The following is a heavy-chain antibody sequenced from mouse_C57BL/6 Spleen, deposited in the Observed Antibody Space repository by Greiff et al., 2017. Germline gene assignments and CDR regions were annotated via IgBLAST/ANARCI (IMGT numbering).Heavy chain of an antibody. V-gene: IGHV5-16*01. CDR2: INYDGSST. Sequence: EVKLMESEGGLVQPGSSMKLSCTASGFTFSDYYMAWVRQVPEKGLEWVANINYDGSSTYYLDSLKSRFIISRDNAKNILYLQMSSLKSEDTATYYCARADYGSRHWYFDVWGTGTTVTVSS. CDR1: GFTFSDYY. J-gene: IGHJ1*03. CDR3: ARADYGSRHWYFDV. D-gene: IGHD1-1*01.